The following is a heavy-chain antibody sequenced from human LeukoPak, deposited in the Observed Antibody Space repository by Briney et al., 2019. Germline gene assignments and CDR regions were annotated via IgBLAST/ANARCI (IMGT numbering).Heavy chain of an antibody. CDR2: IYHSGST. CDR3: ARDRPGVPAAASFDY. Sequence: PSETLSLTCTVSGYSISSGYYWGWIRQPPGKGLEWIGSIYHSGSTYYNPSLKSRVTISVDTSKNQFSLKLSSVTAADTAVYYCARDRPGVPAAASFDYWGQGTLVTVSS. D-gene: IGHD6-13*01. CDR1: GYSISSGYY. J-gene: IGHJ4*02. V-gene: IGHV4-38-2*02.